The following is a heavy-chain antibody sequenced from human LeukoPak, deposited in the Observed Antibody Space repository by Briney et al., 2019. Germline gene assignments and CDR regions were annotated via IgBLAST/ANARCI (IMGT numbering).Heavy chain of an antibody. D-gene: IGHD6-19*01. Sequence: TGGSLRLSCAASGFTFSSYAMHWVRQAPGKGLEWVAVISYDGSNKYYADSVKGRFTISRDNSKNTLYLQMNSLRAEDTAVYYCAKTVSGIAVAGPVFDYWGQGTLVTVSS. CDR2: ISYDGSNK. V-gene: IGHV3-30*04. CDR1: GFTFSSYA. CDR3: AKTVSGIAVAGPVFDY. J-gene: IGHJ4*02.